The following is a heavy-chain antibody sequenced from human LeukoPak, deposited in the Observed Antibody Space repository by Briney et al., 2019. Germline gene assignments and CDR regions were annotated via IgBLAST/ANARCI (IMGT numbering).Heavy chain of an antibody. V-gene: IGHV3-21*06. CDR1: GLTFSTSG. J-gene: IGHJ4*02. Sequence: MPGGSLRLSCTTSGLTFSTSGFNWLRQAPGKGLEWVASIGPTGFDKYHADSIKGRFTISRDNATNFLYLQMDSLRAEDTAVYYCATEANGRHYDYWGQGTLLTVSS. D-gene: IGHD2-8*01. CDR2: IGPTGFDK. CDR3: ATEANGRHYDY.